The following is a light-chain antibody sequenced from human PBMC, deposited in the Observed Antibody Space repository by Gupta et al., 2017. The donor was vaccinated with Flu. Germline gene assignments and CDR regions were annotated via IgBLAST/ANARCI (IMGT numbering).Light chain of an antibody. V-gene: IGLV3-1*01. CDR2: QDN. CDR3: QAWDTSVV. CDR1: KLGDKY. Sequence: SYELTQPPSVSVSAGQTASITCSGDKLGDKYASWYQQKPGQSPVVVIYQDNKRPSGIPERFSGSNSGNTATLTISGTQAMDEADYYCQAWDTSVVFGGGTKLTVL. J-gene: IGLJ2*01.